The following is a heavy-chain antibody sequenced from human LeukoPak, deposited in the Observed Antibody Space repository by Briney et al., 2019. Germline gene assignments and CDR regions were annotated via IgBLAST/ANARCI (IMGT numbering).Heavy chain of an antibody. CDR2: IAIAGDT. Sequence: SGGSLRLSCAASEFTFSSHDMHWVRQATGKGLEWVSGIAIAGDTYYAGSVKGRFTISREAAKNTLYLQMNNPGAGDTAVYYCTRGGIGSSWYIFDIWGQGTMVTVSS. CDR1: EFTFSSHD. D-gene: IGHD6-13*01. V-gene: IGHV3-13*01. J-gene: IGHJ3*02. CDR3: TRGGIGSSWYIFDI.